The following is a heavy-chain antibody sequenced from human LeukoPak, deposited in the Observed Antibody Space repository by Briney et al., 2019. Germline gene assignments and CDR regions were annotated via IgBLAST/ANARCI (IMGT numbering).Heavy chain of an antibody. CDR2: INHSGST. CDR3: ARHSTAIWYFDL. V-gene: IGHV4-34*01. Sequence: SETLSLTCAVYGGSFSGYYWSWIRQPPGKGLEWIGEINHSGSTNYNPSLKSRVTISVDTSKNQLSLKLSSVTAADTAVYYCARHSTAIWYFDLWGRGTLVTVSS. CDR1: GGSFSGYY. J-gene: IGHJ2*01. D-gene: IGHD2-21*02.